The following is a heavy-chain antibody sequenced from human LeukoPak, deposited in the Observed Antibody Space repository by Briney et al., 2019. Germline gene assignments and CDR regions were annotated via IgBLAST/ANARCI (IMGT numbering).Heavy chain of an antibody. V-gene: IGHV4-59*08. D-gene: IGHD4-17*01. Sequence: PSETLSLTCSVSAGSINNYLWNWIRQPPGKGLEWIGNIHSSGTTNYNPSLKSRVIISVDTSKNQFSLKLSSVTAADTAVYYCARRVHGDYGNWCDPWGQGTLVTVSP. J-gene: IGHJ5*02. CDR2: IHSSGTT. CDR3: ARRVHGDYGNWCDP. CDR1: AGSINNYL.